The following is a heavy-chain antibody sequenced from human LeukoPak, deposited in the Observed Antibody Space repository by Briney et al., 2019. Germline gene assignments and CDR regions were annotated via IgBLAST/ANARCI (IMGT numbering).Heavy chain of an antibody. V-gene: IGHV5-51*01. CDR3: ARGPDGAYYFDS. J-gene: IGHJ4*02. CDR1: RDSFTNYW. CDR2: IHPYDSDT. D-gene: IGHD1-14*01. Sequence: GESLKISCKGSRDSFTNYWIGWVRQMPGKGLEWMGLIHPYDSDTRYSPSFQGQVTISVDKSISTAYLQWTSLKASDTALYFCARGPDGAYYFDSWGQGTLVSVSS.